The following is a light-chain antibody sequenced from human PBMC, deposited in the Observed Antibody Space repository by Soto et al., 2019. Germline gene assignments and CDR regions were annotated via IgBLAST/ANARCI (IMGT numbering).Light chain of an antibody. CDR3: CSFAGRKTWV. J-gene: IGLJ3*02. V-gene: IGLV2-23*02. Sequence: QSVLTQPASVSGSPGQSITISCTGSGTDVGTYNFVSWFQRHPGKAPQLIIYEVTDRPSGVSPRCSGSKSVNTAALTISGLRAEDEADYFCCSFAGRKTWVFGGGTKLTVL. CDR1: GTDVGTYNF. CDR2: EVT.